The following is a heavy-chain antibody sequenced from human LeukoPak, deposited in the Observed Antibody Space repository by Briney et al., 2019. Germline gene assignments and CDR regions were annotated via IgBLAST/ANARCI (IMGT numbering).Heavy chain of an antibody. CDR2: IDPSDGAT. V-gene: IGHV1-46*01. J-gene: IGHJ4*02. D-gene: IGHD5-12*01. CDR3: ALAFSGYDRWFPEPPDQ. CDR1: GYTFSNYY. Sequence: ASVKVSCKASGYTFSNYYIHWVRLAPGQGLEWMGMIDPSDGATPYAQRFQGRVTLTRDMSTTTVYMALRSLRSEDTAFYYCALAFSGYDRWFPEPPDQWGQGTLVTVSS.